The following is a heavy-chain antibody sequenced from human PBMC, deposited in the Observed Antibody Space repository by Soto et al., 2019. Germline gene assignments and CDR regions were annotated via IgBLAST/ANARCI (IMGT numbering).Heavy chain of an antibody. CDR1: RFTFSHYY. D-gene: IGHD1-1*01. CDR2: SSNSGTFA. J-gene: IGHJ4*02. V-gene: IGHV3-11*06. CDR3: AISGYNFNVLDY. Sequence: GGSLRLCCAASRFTFSHYYMSWVRQAPGRGLEWISYSSNSGTFARYATSVKGRFSISRDNANNSLCLEMNSLRVEDTAVYYCAISGYNFNVLDYWGQGTRVTVSS.